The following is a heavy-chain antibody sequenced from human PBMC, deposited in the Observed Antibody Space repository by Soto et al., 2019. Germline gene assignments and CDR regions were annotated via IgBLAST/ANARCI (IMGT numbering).Heavy chain of an antibody. CDR1: GFTFSNYA. V-gene: IGHV3-23*01. D-gene: IGHD2-15*01. J-gene: IGHJ4*02. CDR3: AKWTGRYCSGGRCYLDDPFDY. Sequence: EVHRLESGGDLVQPGGSLGLSCAASGFTFSNYAMSWLRQAPGKGLDWVSGISGSAASTFYADSVKGRFTISRDNSKNTLYLQMNSLRAEDTAVYYCAKWTGRYCSGGRCYLDDPFDYWGQGTLVTVSS. CDR2: ISGSAAST.